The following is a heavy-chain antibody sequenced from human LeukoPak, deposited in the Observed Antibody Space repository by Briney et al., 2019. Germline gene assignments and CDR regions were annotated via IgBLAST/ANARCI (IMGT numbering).Heavy chain of an antibody. D-gene: IGHD6-19*01. CDR3: AKGTQRGNSGWGYFFDQ. J-gene: IGHJ4*02. CDR2: IKQDGSEK. Sequence: GGSLRLSCAASGFTFISYWMSWVRQAPGKGLEWVANIKQDGSEKYYVDSVKGRFTISRDNAKNSLYLQMNTLRPEDTALYYCAKGTQRGNSGWGYFFDQWGQGTLVTVSS. V-gene: IGHV3-7*03. CDR1: GFTFISYW.